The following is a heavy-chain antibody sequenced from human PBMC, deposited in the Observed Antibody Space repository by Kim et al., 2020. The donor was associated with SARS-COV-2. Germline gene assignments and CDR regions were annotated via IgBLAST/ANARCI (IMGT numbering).Heavy chain of an antibody. CDR2: NT. Sequence: NTNYSQKLQGRVTMTIDPSTSTAYMELRSLRSDDTAVYYCARDMLSISFDFWGQGTLVTVSS. D-gene: IGHD3-16*01. V-gene: IGHV1-18*01. CDR3: ARDMLSISFDF. J-gene: IGHJ4*02.